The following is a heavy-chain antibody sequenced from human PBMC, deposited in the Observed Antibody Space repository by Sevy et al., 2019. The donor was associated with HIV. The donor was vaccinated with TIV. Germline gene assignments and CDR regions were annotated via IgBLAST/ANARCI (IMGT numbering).Heavy chain of an antibody. CDR2: ISSTGNFE. V-gene: IGHV3-30*04. CDR1: GFRLNTYA. D-gene: IGHD5-12*01. CDR3: ARDAGYTTKFHPLH. J-gene: IGHJ4*02. Sequence: GGSLRLSRSASGFRLNTYAMHWVRQAPGKGLEWVSVISSTGNFESYAASVKGRFTISKDNSKNTVSLQMNSLRPEDTAMYYCARDAGYTTKFHPLHWGQGTLVTVSS.